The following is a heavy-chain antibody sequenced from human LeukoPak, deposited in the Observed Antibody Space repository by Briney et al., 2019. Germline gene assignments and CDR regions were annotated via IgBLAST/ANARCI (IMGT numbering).Heavy chain of an antibody. J-gene: IGHJ6*03. Sequence: PGGSLRLSCAASGFIFSSYNMFWVRQAPGKGLEWVAVIWYDGSNNYYAESVKGRFIISRDTSKNTLYLQINSLRAEDTAMYYCAMAPNWNPYCVHVWGKGTTVTVSS. CDR1: GFIFSSYN. CDR2: IWYDGSNN. CDR3: AMAPNWNPYCVHV. D-gene: IGHD1-20*01. V-gene: IGHV3-33*01.